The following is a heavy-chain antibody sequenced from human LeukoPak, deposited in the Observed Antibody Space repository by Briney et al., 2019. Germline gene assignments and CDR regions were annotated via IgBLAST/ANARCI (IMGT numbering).Heavy chain of an antibody. CDR3: ATSPSTMVRGVISFDY. Sequence: PGRSLRLSCAASGFTFDDYAMHWVRQAPGKGLEWVSGISWNGGSIAYADSVKGRFTISRDTAKNSLYLQMNRLRAEDTALYYCATSPSTMVRGVISFDYWGQGTLVTVYS. D-gene: IGHD3-10*01. CDR2: ISWNGGSI. J-gene: IGHJ4*02. CDR1: GFTFDDYA. V-gene: IGHV3-9*01.